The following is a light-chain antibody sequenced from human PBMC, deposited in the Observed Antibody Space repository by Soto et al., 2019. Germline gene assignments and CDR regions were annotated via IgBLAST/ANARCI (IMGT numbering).Light chain of an antibody. CDR2: GAS. Sequence: SPWERATLSCRASQSVSNNYLAWYQQKPGQAPRLLIYGASNRATGIPDRFSGSGSGTDFTLTISRLEPEDFAVYYCQQYGSPITFGQGTRLEIK. V-gene: IGKV3-20*01. CDR3: QQYGSPIT. J-gene: IGKJ5*01. CDR1: QSVSNNY.